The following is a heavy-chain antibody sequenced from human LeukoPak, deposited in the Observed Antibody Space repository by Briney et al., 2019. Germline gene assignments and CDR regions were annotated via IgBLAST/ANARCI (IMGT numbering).Heavy chain of an antibody. CDR2: ISSSSSTI. CDR3: AKDSKRYFDWLLSDYYYYMNV. V-gene: IGHV3-48*01. Sequence: GGSLRLSCAASGFAFSSYSMNWVRQAPGKGLEWVSYISSSSSTIYYADSVKGRFTISRDNSKNTLYLQMNSLRAEDTAVYYWAKDSKRYFDWLLSDYYYYMNVWGKGTTVTVSS. J-gene: IGHJ6*03. D-gene: IGHD3-9*01. CDR1: GFAFSSYS.